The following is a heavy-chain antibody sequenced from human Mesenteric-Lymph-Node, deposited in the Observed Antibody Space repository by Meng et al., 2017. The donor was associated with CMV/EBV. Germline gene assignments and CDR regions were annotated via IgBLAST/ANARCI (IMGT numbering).Heavy chain of an antibody. Sequence: TCMVSSGSISSGGYYWNWIRQHPGKGLEWIGYIYYSGSTSYNPSLKSRVTISIDTSKNQFSLRLSSVTAADTAVYYCARGGTVVTPNYWGQGILVTVSS. D-gene: IGHD4-23*01. V-gene: IGHV4-31*02. J-gene: IGHJ4*02. CDR2: IYYSGST. CDR1: SGSISSGGYY. CDR3: ARGGTVVTPNY.